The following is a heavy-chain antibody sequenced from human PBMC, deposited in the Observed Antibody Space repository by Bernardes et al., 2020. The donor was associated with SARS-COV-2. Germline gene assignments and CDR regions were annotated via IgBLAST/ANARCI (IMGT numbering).Heavy chain of an antibody. J-gene: IGHJ4*02. V-gene: IGHV3-11*01. CDR2: ISCDGRTI. Sequence: GGSLRLSCTASGFTFSDYYMSWVRKAPGQGLEWVSYISCDGRTIDYADSVMGRFTISRDNAKNSLYLQMNTLRAEDTALYYCATIGGLASAGTSYFDSWGQGTLVTVSS. CDR1: GFTFSDYY. CDR3: ATIGGLASAGTSYFDS. D-gene: IGHD6-13*01.